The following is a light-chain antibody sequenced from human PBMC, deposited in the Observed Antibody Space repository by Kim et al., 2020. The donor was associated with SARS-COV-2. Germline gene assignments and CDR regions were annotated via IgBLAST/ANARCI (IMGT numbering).Light chain of an antibody. V-gene: IGLV3-1*01. CDR3: QAWDSSGV. J-gene: IGLJ2*01. CDR2: QDS. CDR1: KLGYKY. Sequence: VSVSPGQTASITCSGDKLGYKYASWYQQKPGQSPVLVIYQDSKRPSGIRERFSGSNSGNTATLTISGTQAMDEADYYCQAWDSSGVFGGGTQLTVL.